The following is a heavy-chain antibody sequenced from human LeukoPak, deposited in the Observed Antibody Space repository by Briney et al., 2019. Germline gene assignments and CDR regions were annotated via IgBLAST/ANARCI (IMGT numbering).Heavy chain of an antibody. CDR1: DGSIISPDQY. CDR3: ARRFFYGDYDTYYFDY. D-gene: IGHD4-17*01. J-gene: IGHJ4*02. CDR2: IYYTGSN. V-gene: IGHV4-39*01. Sequence: SSETLSLTCTVSDGSIISPDQYWGWIRQPPGKGLEWIGIIYYTGSNYYNLSLKSRVIISVDTSKSQFSLKMKSMTAADTAVYYGARRFFYGDYDTYYFDYCGQGILVTVSS.